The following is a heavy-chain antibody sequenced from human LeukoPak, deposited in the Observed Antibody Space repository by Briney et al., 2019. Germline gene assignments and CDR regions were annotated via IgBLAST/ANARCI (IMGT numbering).Heavy chain of an antibody. V-gene: IGHV3-9*01. D-gene: IGHD3-10*01. Sequence: GRSLRLSCAASGFTFDDYAMHWVRHAPGKGLEWVSGISWNNGSIGYADSVKGRFTISRDNAKNSLYLQMNSLRAEDTALYYCAKDKGFGEPMGWFDPWGQGTLVTVSS. CDR2: ISWNNGSI. CDR3: AKDKGFGEPMGWFDP. CDR1: GFTFDDYA. J-gene: IGHJ5*02.